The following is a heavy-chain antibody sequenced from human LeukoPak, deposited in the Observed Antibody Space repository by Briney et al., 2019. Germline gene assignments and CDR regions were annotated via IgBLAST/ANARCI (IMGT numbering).Heavy chain of an antibody. Sequence: SETLSLTCTVSDDSITMYYWTWIRQPPGKGLEWIGYVDHTGSTKFNPSLNGRVSISRDTSKNLFSLNLRSVTAADTAVYYCAKVAKYYYGSETYFFFDHWGQGTLVTVSS. J-gene: IGHJ4*02. CDR1: DDSITMYY. CDR3: AKVAKYYYGSETYFFFDH. V-gene: IGHV4-59*12. D-gene: IGHD3-10*01. CDR2: VDHTGST.